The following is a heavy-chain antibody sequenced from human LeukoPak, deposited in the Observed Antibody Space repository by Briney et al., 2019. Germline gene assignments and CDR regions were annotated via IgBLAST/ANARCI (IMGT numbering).Heavy chain of an antibody. CDR1: GGSISTSSYY. Sequence: PSETLSLTCSVSGGSISTSSYYWDWIRQPPGKGLEWIGTIYYTGRTYYSPSLKSRATISVDTSKNRFSLKLSSVTAADTAVYYCARRYGSGSYQDYWGQGTLVTVSS. J-gene: IGHJ4*02. CDR3: ARRYGSGSYQDY. CDR2: IYYTGRT. D-gene: IGHD3-10*01. V-gene: IGHV4-39*01.